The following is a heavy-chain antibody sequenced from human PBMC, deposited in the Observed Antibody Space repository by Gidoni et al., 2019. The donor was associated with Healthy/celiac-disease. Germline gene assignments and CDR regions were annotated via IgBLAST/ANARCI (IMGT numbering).Heavy chain of an antibody. D-gene: IGHD3-10*01. Sequence: QVQLVQSGAEVKKPGASVKVSCKASGYTFTSYAMHWVRQAPGQRLEWMGWINAGNGNTKYSQKFQGRVTITRDTSASTAYRELSSLRSEDTAVYYCARGRGSGIIYYFDYWGQGTLVTVSS. J-gene: IGHJ4*02. CDR2: INAGNGNT. V-gene: IGHV1-3*01. CDR1: GYTFTSYA. CDR3: ARGRGSGIIYYFDY.